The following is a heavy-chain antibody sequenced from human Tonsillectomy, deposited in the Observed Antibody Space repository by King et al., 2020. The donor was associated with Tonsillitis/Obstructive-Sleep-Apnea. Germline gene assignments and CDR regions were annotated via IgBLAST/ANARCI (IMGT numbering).Heavy chain of an antibody. J-gene: IGHJ4*02. CDR3: AKDHSSGWHDFDY. CDR1: GLTFSSYA. D-gene: IGHD6-19*01. V-gene: IGHV3-23*04. CDR2: ISASGVGT. Sequence: VQLVESGGGLVQPGGSLRLSCAASGLTFSSYAMSWVRQAPGKGLEWVSAISASGVGTYYADSVKGRVTISRDNSKNTLYLQMNSLRAEDTAVYYCAKDHSSGWHDFDYWGQGTLVTVSS.